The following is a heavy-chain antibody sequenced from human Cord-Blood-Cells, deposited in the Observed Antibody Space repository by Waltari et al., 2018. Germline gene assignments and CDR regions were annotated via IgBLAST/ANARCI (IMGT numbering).Heavy chain of an antibody. CDR1: GGSFSGYY. V-gene: IGHV4-34*01. CDR3: ARLSAVDIVATIAVGYFDY. D-gene: IGHD5-12*01. J-gene: IGHJ4*02. CDR2: INHSGST. Sequence: QVQLQQWGAGLLKPSETLSLTCAVYGGSFSGYYWSWIRQPPGPGLEWIGEINHSGSTNYNPSLKSRVTISVDTSKNQFSLKLSSVTAADTAVYYCARLSAVDIVATIAVGYFDYWGQGTLVTVSS.